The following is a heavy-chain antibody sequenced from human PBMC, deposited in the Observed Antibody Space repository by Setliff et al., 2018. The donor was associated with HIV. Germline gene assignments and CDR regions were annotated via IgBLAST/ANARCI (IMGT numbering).Heavy chain of an antibody. CDR1: GFNFRGYN. D-gene: IGHD2-15*01. Sequence: TGGSLRLSCAVSGFNFRGYNMHWVRQAPGKGLEWVSVISGSGDSTFYADSLKGRFTISRDNSKNTLYLQMNSLRAEDTAVYYCAKTLPTLYPPHDYYFAMDVWGQGTTVTVSS. V-gene: IGHV3-23*01. CDR2: ISGSGDST. J-gene: IGHJ6*02. CDR3: AKTLPTLYPPHDYYFAMDV.